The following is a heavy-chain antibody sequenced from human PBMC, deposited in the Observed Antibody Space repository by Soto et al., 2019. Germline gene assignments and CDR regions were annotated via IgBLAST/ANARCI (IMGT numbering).Heavy chain of an antibody. V-gene: IGHV3-33*01. CDR1: GFTFSSYG. J-gene: IGHJ4*02. CDR2: IWYDGSNK. D-gene: IGHD2-15*01. CDR3: ARGGGYSALDRDSQVDY. Sequence: QVQLVESGGGVVQPGRPLRLSCAAFGFTFSSYGMHWVRPAPGKGLEWVAVIWYDGSNKYYADSVKGRFPISKDNSKHTLYLQINSLGAEDRAVYYCARGGGYSALDRDSQVDYWGQGTLVTVSS.